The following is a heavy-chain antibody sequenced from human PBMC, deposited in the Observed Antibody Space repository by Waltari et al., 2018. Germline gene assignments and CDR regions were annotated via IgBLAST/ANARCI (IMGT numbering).Heavy chain of an antibody. V-gene: IGHV3-9*03. CDR3: AKGGGNYYYYGMDV. D-gene: IGHD1-26*01. CDR1: GFTFDDYA. J-gene: IGHJ6*02. CDR2: ISWNSGSI. Sequence: EVQLVESGGGLVQPGRSLRLSCAASGFTFDDYAMHWVRQAPGKGLEWVSGISWNSGSIGYADSVKGRFTISRDNAKNSLYLQMNSLRAEDMALYYCAKGGGNYYYYGMDVWGQGTTVTVSS.